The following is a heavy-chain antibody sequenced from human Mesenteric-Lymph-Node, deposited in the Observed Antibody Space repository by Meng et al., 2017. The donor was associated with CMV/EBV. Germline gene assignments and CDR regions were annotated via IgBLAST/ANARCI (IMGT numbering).Heavy chain of an antibody. V-gene: IGHV1-18*01. CDR2: TSAYNGNT. Sequence: ASVKVSCKASGYTFTSYGISWVRQAPGQGLEWMGWTSAYNGNTNYAQKLQGRVTMTTDTSTSTAYMELRSLRSDDTAVYYCARDLYDFWSGYYYYYGMDVWGQGTTVTVSS. J-gene: IGHJ6*02. CDR1: GYTFTSYG. D-gene: IGHD3-3*01. CDR3: ARDLYDFWSGYYYYYGMDV.